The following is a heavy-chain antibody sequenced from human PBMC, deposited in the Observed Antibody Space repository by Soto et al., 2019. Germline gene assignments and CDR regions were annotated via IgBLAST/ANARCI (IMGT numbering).Heavy chain of an antibody. CDR3: ARVYTAMISSWFDP. CDR2: ISAYNGNT. Sequence: QVQLLQSGAEVKKPGASVKVSCKASGYTFTSYGISWVRQAPGQGLEWMGWISAYNGNTNYAQKLQGRVTMTTDTSTSTAYMELRSLRSDDTDVSYCARVYTAMISSWFDPWGQGTLLTVSS. D-gene: IGHD5-18*01. J-gene: IGHJ5*02. CDR1: GYTFTSYG. V-gene: IGHV1-18*04.